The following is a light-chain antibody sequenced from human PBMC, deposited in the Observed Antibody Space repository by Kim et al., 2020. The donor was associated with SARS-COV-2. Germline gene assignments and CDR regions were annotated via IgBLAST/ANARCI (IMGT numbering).Light chain of an antibody. J-gene: IGKJ4*01. CDR3: QQYKDYPLT. CDR2: SAA. Sequence: SASVGDRVTLTCRTSHDISQYLAWFQQTPGKAPKPLIYSAAKLHIGVPSNFSGSGSGTHFTLTISGLQPEHYATYYCQQYKDYPLTFGGGTKLEI. V-gene: IGKV1-16*02. CDR1: HDISQY.